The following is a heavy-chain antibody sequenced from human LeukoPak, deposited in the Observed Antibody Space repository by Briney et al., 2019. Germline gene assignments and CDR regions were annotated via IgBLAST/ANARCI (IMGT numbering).Heavy chain of an antibody. CDR1: GFTFSDYY. J-gene: IGHJ4*02. CDR3: ARDAVMGATPFYFDS. V-gene: IGHV3-11*01. D-gene: IGHD2-15*01. CDR2: ISSSGSNI. Sequence: GGSLRLSCTVSGFTFSDYYMSWVRQAPGKGLEWVSYISSSGSNIFYADSVKGRFTISRDQAKDSVFLQMNSLRAEDTALYFCARDAVMGATPFYFDSWGQGALVTVSS.